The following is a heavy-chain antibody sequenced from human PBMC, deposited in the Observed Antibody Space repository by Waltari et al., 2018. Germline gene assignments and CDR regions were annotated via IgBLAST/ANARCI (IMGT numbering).Heavy chain of an antibody. J-gene: IGHJ6*02. Sequence: EVQLVESGGGLVQPGGSLRLSCAASGFTFRSYEMPWVRQAPGKGLEWVSYISSSGSTIYYADSVKGRFTISRDNAKNSLYLQMNSLRAEDTAVYYCARITIFGVNGMDVWGQGTTVTVSS. CDR2: ISSSGSTI. CDR1: GFTFRSYE. D-gene: IGHD3-3*01. V-gene: IGHV3-48*03. CDR3: ARITIFGVNGMDV.